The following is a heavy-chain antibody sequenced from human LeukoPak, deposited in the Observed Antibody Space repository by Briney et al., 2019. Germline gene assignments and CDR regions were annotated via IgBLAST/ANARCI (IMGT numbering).Heavy chain of an antibody. Sequence: GGSLRLSCAASGFTFSSYSMNWVRQAPGKGLEWVSSISSSSSYIYYADSVKGRFTISRDNSKNTLYLQMNSLRPEDTAVYYCARSPSDGYNYLDYWGQGTLVTVSS. CDR1: GFTFSSYS. CDR2: ISSSSSYI. J-gene: IGHJ4*02. V-gene: IGHV3-21*01. CDR3: ARSPSDGYNYLDY. D-gene: IGHD5-24*01.